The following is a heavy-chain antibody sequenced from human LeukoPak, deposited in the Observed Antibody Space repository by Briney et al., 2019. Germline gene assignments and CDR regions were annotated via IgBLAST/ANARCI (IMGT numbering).Heavy chain of an antibody. CDR2: IYYSGST. CDR1: GGSISSGGYY. D-gene: IGHD3-10*01. V-gene: IGHV4-31*03. J-gene: IGHJ3*02. Sequence: SETLSLTCTVSGGSISSGGYYWSWIRQHPGKGLEWIGYIYYSGSTYYNPSLKSRVTISVDTSKNRFSLKLSSVTAADTAVYYCARLPGGSGNAIDIWGQGTMVTVSS. CDR3: ARLPGGSGNAIDI.